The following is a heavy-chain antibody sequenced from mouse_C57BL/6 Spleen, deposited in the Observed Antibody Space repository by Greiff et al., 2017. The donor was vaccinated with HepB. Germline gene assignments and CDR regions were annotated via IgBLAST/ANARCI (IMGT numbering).Heavy chain of an antibody. V-gene: IGHV1-52*01. J-gene: IGHJ1*03. CDR2: IDPSDSET. CDR3: ARYSNDWYFDV. D-gene: IGHD2-5*01. CDR1: GYTFTSYW. Sequence: QVHVKQPGAELVRPGSSVKLSCKASGYTFTSYWMHWVKQRPIQGLEWIGNIDPSDSETHYNQKFKDKATLTVDKSSSTAYMQLSSLTSEDSAVYYCARYSNDWYFDVWGTGTTVTVSS.